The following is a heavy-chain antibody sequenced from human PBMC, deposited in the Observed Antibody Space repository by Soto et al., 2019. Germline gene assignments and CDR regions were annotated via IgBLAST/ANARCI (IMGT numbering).Heavy chain of an antibody. D-gene: IGHD2-2*02. J-gene: IGHJ4*02. CDR1: GYSFTFYY. V-gene: IGHV1-46*01. Sequence: QVQLLQSGAEVKKPGASVIISCKASGYSFTFYYIYWVRQAPGQGLEWIGKINPDGGATTYAQTFQGRVAITSDASTGTVYLELSSLTSDDTAVYFCARGRRHTFWVQGTLVSVSS. CDR3: ARGRRHTF. CDR2: INPDGGAT.